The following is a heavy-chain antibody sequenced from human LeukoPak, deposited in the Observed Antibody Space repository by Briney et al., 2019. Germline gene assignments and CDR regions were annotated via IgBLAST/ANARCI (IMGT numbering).Heavy chain of an antibody. CDR2: IDPSDSYT. CDR1: GYSFTDYW. V-gene: IGHV5-10-1*01. J-gene: IGHJ3*02. CDR3: ARPISAAVQDAFDI. Sequence: GESLKISCKGSGYSFTDYWIYWVRQMPGKGLEWMGRIDPSDSYTTYSPSFQGRVTISADTSISTAYLQCSSLKASDTAIYYCARPISAAVQDAFDIWGQGTMVTVSS. D-gene: IGHD1-1*01.